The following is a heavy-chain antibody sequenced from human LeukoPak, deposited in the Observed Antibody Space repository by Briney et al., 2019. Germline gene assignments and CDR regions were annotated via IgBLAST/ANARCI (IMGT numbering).Heavy chain of an antibody. CDR3: ASSHSSGWYGAFDY. D-gene: IGHD6-19*01. CDR2: IYYSGST. Sequence: SETLSLTCTVSGGSISSYHWSWIRQPPGKGLEWIGYIYYSGSTNYNPSLKSRVTISVDTSKNQFSLKLSSVTAADTAVYYCASSHSSGWYGAFDYWGQGTLVTVSS. CDR1: GGSISSYH. J-gene: IGHJ4*02. V-gene: IGHV4-59*08.